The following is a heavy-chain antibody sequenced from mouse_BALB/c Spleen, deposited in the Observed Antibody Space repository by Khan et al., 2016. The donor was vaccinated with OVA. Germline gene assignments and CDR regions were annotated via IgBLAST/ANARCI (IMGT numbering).Heavy chain of an antibody. CDR1: GYTFTSYT. V-gene: IGHV1-4*01. Sequence: QVQLKESGAELARPGASVKMSCKASGYTFTSYTIHWVRQRPGQALEWIGHINPSNNYTNYNQNFKDKATLIVDKSSSTAYMQLSSLTSENSAVYYCVREATCYRSDGWVAYWGQGTLVTVSA. D-gene: IGHD2-14*01. CDR2: INPSNNYT. J-gene: IGHJ3*01. CDR3: VREATCYRSDGWVAY.